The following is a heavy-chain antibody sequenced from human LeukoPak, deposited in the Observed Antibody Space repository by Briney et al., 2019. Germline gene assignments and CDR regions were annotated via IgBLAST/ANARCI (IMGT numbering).Heavy chain of an antibody. Sequence: PGGSLRLPCAASGFTFSSYSMNWVRQAPGKGLEWVSSISSSSSYIYYADSEKGRFTISRDNAKNSLYLQMNSLRAEDTAVYYCYWDGSGGAADYWGQGTLVTVSS. J-gene: IGHJ4*02. CDR1: GFTFSSYS. V-gene: IGHV3-21*01. CDR2: ISSSSSYI. CDR3: YWDGSGGAADY. D-gene: IGHD3-10*01.